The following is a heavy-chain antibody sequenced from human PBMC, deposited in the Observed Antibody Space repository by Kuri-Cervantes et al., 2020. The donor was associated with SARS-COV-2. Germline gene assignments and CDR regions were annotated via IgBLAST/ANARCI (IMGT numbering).Heavy chain of an antibody. CDR1: GGSISGYY. V-gene: IGHV4-59*12. J-gene: IGHJ4*02. CDR2: IYYSGST. CDR3: ARVYGVAFDY. D-gene: IGHD4-17*01. Sequence: SETLSLTCTVSGGSISGYYWSWIRQPPGKGLEWIGYIYYSGSTNYNPSLKSRVTISVDRSKNQFSLKLSSVTAADTAVYYCARVYGVAFDYWGQGTLVTVSS.